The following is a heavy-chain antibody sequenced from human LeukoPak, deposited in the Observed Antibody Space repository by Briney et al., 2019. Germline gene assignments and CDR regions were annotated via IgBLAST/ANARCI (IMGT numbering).Heavy chain of an antibody. CDR1: GFTFSTYA. CDR3: ARGLLRAGYSGYDCLDY. V-gene: IGHV3-30-3*01. D-gene: IGHD5-12*01. CDR2: VSYDGSNE. Sequence: GGSLRLSCAASGFTFSTYAMHWVRQAPGKGLEWVAVVSYDGSNEYYADSVKGRFTISRDNSKNTLYLQMNSLRPEDTAVYYCARGLLRAGYSGYDCLDYWGQGTLVTVSS. J-gene: IGHJ4*02.